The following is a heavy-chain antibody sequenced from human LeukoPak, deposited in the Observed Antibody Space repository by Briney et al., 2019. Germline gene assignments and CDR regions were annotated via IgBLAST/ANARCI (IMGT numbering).Heavy chain of an antibody. Sequence: PGGSLRLSCAASGFTFSLSSVIWVRQAPGKGLEWVSSISSSRSYIYYADSVKGRFTISRDNARNSVYLQMNSLRAEDTAVYYCARLLWFGELSSYYGMDVWGQGTTVTVSS. CDR1: GFTFSLSS. CDR3: ARLLWFGELSSYYGMDV. J-gene: IGHJ6*02. CDR2: ISSSRSYI. D-gene: IGHD3-10*01. V-gene: IGHV3-21*01.